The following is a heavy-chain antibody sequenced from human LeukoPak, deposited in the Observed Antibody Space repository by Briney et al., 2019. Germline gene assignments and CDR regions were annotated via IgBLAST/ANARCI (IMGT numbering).Heavy chain of an antibody. CDR1: GFTFSSYA. Sequence: SGGSLRLSCAASGFTFSSYAMSWVRQAPGKGLEWVSAISGSGGSTYYADSVKGRFTISRDNSKNTLYLQMNSLRAEDAAVYYCAKDYIVVVVAASFPDYWGQGTLVTVSS. CDR3: AKDYIVVVVAASFPDY. D-gene: IGHD2-15*01. J-gene: IGHJ4*02. CDR2: ISGSGGST. V-gene: IGHV3-23*01.